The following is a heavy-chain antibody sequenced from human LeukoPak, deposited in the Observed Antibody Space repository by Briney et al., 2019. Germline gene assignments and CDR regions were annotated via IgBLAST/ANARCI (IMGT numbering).Heavy chain of an antibody. V-gene: IGHV3-48*01. CDR1: GGSISSYY. CDR3: AELGITMIGGV. CDR2: ISSSSSTI. J-gene: IGHJ6*04. Sequence: ETLSLTCTVSGGSISSYYWNWVRQAPGKGLEWVSYISSSSSTIYYADSVKGRFTISRDNAKNSLYLQMNSLRAEDTAVYYRAELGITMIGGVWGKGTTVTISS. D-gene: IGHD3-10*02.